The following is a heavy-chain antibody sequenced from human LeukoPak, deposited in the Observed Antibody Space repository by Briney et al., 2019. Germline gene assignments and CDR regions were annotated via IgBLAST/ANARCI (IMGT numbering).Heavy chain of an antibody. V-gene: IGHV3-48*03. CDR2: ISSSGTTI. CDR3: VREGPVAASGNSGFDLFDY. J-gene: IGHJ4*02. Sequence: GGSLRLSCAASGFTFGTYEMNWVRQAPGKGLEWLSYISSSGTTIHYADSVRGRFTISRDNARNSLSLQLNSLRAEDTAVYYCVREGPVAASGNSGFDLFDYWGQGTLVTVSS. D-gene: IGHD5-12*01. CDR1: GFTFGTYE.